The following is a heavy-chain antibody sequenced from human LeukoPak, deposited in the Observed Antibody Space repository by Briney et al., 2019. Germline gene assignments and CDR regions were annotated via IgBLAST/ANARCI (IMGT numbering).Heavy chain of an antibody. CDR1: GFTFSSYW. J-gene: IGHJ3*02. D-gene: IGHD6-13*01. CDR2: INSDGSST. Sequence: GGSLRLSCAASGFTFSSYWMHWVRQAPGKGLVWVSRINSDGSSTSYADSVKGRFTISRDNAKNTLYLQMNSLRAEDTAVYYCARVSGGAAAGSIDIWGQGTMVTVSS. CDR3: ARVSGGAAAGSIDI. V-gene: IGHV3-74*01.